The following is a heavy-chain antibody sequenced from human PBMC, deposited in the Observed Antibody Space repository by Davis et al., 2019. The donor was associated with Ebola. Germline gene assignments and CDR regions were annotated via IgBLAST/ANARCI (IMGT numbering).Heavy chain of an antibody. CDR3: ARVRSTTSSNDAFDI. J-gene: IGHJ3*02. Sequence: ASVKVSCKASGYSFTNYDINWVRQATGQGLEWMGWMNPNSGSTNYAQKFEAWVTMTRDTSISTVYMELSRLRSDDTALYYCARVRSTTSSNDAFDIWGQGTMITVSS. V-gene: IGHV1-2*04. CDR2: MNPNSGST. D-gene: IGHD2-2*01. CDR1: GYSFTNYD.